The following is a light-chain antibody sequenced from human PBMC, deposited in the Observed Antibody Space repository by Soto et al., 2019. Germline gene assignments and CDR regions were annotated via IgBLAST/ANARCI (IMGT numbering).Light chain of an antibody. CDR3: SPYAGSHNFYV. J-gene: IGLJ1*01. V-gene: IGLV2-8*01. Sequence: QSALTQPPSASGSPGQSVTISCTGTSSDVGGYNYVSWYQQHPGKAPKLMIYEVNKRPSGVPDRFSGSKSGNTASLTVSGLQADDEADYYCSPYAGSHNFYVFGTGTKVTVL. CDR2: EVN. CDR1: SSDVGGYNY.